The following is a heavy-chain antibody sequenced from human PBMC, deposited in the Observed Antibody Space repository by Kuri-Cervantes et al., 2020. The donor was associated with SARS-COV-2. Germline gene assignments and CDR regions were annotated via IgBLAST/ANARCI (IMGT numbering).Heavy chain of an antibody. V-gene: IGHV4-39*01. J-gene: IGHJ4*02. CDR1: GGSISSGSYY. Sequence: GSLRLSCTVSGGSISSGSYYWGWIRQPPGKGLEWIGSIYYSGSTYYNPSLKSRVTISVDTSKNQFSLKLSSVTAADTAVYYCARLTTVTTFDYWGQGTLVTVSS. CDR3: ARLTTVTTFDY. CDR2: IYYSGST. D-gene: IGHD4-17*01.